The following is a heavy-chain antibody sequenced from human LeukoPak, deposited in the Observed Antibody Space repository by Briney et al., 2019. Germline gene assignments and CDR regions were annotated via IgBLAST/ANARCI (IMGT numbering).Heavy chain of an antibody. Sequence: GGSLRLSCAASGFTFNNYGMHWVRQAPGKGLEWVAVIRSDGNNKYYVDSVKGRFTVSRDKSKNTLYLQMNSLRAEDTAVYYCAREYSGSYYVAAFDVWGQGTLVTVSS. V-gene: IGHV3-33*01. CDR1: GFTFNNYG. J-gene: IGHJ3*01. D-gene: IGHD1-26*01. CDR2: IRSDGNNK. CDR3: AREYSGSYYVAAFDV.